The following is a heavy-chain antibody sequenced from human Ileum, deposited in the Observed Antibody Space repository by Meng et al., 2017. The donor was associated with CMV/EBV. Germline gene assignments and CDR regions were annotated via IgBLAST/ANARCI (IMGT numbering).Heavy chain of an antibody. CDR2: VSPGGI. CDR1: GVSISNYY. Sequence: RQVRGPGLGKLSETLSLTCRVSGVSISNYYWTWIRQPAGKGLEFIGRVSPGGIEYNPSLMSRVTMSLDTSRNQLSLNLNSVTAADTAVYYCARAAARGVPVDYWGQGILVTVSS. CDR3: ARAAARGVPVDY. J-gene: IGHJ4*02. V-gene: IGHV4-4*07. D-gene: IGHD3-10*01.